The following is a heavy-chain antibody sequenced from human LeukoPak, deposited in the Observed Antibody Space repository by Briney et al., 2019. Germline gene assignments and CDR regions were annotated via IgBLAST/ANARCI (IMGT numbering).Heavy chain of an antibody. Sequence: PSETLSLTCAVYGGSFSGYYWSWIRQPSGKGLEWIGEINHSGSTNYNPSLKSRVTISVDTSKNQFSLKLSSVTAVDTAVYYCARGVQFPTPAFDYWGQGTLVTVSS. V-gene: IGHV4-34*01. D-gene: IGHD5-24*01. CDR1: GGSFSGYY. CDR2: INHSGST. CDR3: ARGVQFPTPAFDY. J-gene: IGHJ4*02.